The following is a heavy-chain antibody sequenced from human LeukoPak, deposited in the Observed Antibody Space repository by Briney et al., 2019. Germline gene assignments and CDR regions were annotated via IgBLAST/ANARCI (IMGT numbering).Heavy chain of an antibody. V-gene: IGHV3-23*01. Sequence: GGSLRLSCVASGFTFSSYAMNWVRQAPGKGLEWVSSISGSGGSTYYADSVKGRFTISRDNSKNTLYLQMNSLTAEDTAVYYCAKSAYFYYDSSGYYHTDYWGQGTLVTVS. J-gene: IGHJ4*02. CDR1: GFTFSSYA. CDR2: ISGSGGST. CDR3: AKSAYFYYDSSGYYHTDY. D-gene: IGHD3-22*01.